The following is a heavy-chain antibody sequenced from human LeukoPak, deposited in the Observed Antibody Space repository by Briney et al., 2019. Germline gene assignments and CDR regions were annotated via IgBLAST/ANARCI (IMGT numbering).Heavy chain of an antibody. J-gene: IGHJ6*02. V-gene: IGHV4-30-2*01. D-gene: IGHD3-3*01. CDR2: IYHSGST. Sequence: SETLSLTCAVSGGSISSGGYSWSWIRQPPGKGLEWIGYIYHSGSTNYNPSLKSRVTISVDTSKNQFSLKLSSVTAADTAVYYCALFGVAIYGMDVWGQGTTVTVSS. CDR1: GGSISSGGYS. CDR3: ALFGVAIYGMDV.